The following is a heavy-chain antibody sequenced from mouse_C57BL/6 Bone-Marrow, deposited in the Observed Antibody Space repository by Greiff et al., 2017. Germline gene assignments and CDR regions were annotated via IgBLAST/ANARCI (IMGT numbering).Heavy chain of an antibody. CDR1: GYTFTSYW. D-gene: IGHD2-4*01. J-gene: IGHJ4*01. V-gene: IGHV1-52*01. CDR2: IDPSDSET. CDR3: ARGSYDYDWYYAMDY. Sequence: QVQLQQPGAELVRPGSSVKLSCKASGYTFTSYWMPWVKQRPIQGLEWIGNIDPSDSETHYNQKFKDKATLTVDKSSSTAYMQLSSLTSEDSAVYYCARGSYDYDWYYAMDYWGQGTSVTVSS.